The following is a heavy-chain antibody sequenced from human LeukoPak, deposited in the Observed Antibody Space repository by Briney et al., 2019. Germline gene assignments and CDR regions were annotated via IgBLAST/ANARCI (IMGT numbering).Heavy chain of an antibody. Sequence: GGSLRLSCAASGFTFSSYWMSWVRQAPGKGLEWVANMKYDGSEKEYVDAVKGRFTISRDNAKNSLYLQMNGLRAENTAVYYCARDIEAAGLFFDYWGQGTLVTVSS. CDR2: MKYDGSEK. CDR1: GFTFSSYW. J-gene: IGHJ4*02. D-gene: IGHD6-13*01. CDR3: ARDIEAAGLFFDY. V-gene: IGHV3-7*01.